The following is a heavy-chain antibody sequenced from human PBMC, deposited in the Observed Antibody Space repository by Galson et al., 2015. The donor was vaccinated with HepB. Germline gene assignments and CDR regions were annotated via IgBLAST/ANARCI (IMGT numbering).Heavy chain of an antibody. CDR3: AREAPPKIYGDSQFADNWFDP. Sequence: SLRLSCAASGFTFSSYWMHWVRQAPGKGLVWVSRINSDGSSTSYADSVKGRFTISRDNAKNTLYLQMNSLRAEDTAVYYCAREAPPKIYGDSQFADNWFDPWGQGTLVTVSS. CDR1: GFTFSSYW. CDR2: INSDGSST. V-gene: IGHV3-74*01. D-gene: IGHD4-17*01. J-gene: IGHJ5*02.